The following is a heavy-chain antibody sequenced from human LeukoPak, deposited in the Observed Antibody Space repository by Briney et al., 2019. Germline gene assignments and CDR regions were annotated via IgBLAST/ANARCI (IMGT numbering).Heavy chain of an antibody. CDR3: AREGSYSNYVDY. Sequence: GGSLRLSCAASGFTFSSYSMNWVRQAPGKGLEWVSSISSSSSYIYYADPVKGRFTISRDSAKNSLYLQMTSLRAEDTAVYYCAREGSYSNYVDYWGQGTLVTVSS. CDR1: GFTFSSYS. CDR2: ISSSSSYI. V-gene: IGHV3-21*01. D-gene: IGHD4-11*01. J-gene: IGHJ4*02.